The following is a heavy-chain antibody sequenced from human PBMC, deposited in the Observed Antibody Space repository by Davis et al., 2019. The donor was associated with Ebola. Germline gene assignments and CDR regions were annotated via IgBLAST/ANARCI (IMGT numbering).Heavy chain of an antibody. CDR1: GDSVSSGG. J-gene: IGHJ6*04. D-gene: IGHD5-18*01. CDR3: ARGWLRAGMDV. V-gene: IGHV6-1*01. CDR2: TYYSSKWYN. Sequence: HSQTLSLTCAISGDSVSSGGWNWIRQSPSRGLEWLGRTYYSSKWYNDYAVSVKSRITINPDTSKNQFSLQLNSVTPEDTALYYCARGWLRAGMDVWGEGTTVTVSP.